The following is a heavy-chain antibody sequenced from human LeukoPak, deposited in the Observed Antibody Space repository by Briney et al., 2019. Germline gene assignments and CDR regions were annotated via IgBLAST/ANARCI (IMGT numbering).Heavy chain of an antibody. CDR1: GYTFTGYY. V-gene: IGHV1-2*02. Sequence: ASVKVSCKASGYTFTGYYMHWVRQAPGQGLEWMGWINPNSGGTNYAQKFQGRVTMTRDTSISTAYMELSRLRSDDTAVYYCASGYSGYELVARYYYYYYMDVWGKGTTVTVSS. J-gene: IGHJ6*03. D-gene: IGHD5-12*01. CDR2: INPNSGGT. CDR3: ASGYSGYELVARYYYYYYMDV.